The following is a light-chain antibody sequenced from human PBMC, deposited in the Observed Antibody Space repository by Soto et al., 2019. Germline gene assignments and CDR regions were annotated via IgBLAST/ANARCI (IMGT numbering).Light chain of an antibody. V-gene: IGLV2-14*01. Sequence: HSVLTQPASVSGSPGQSITISCTGTSSDVGDYNYVSWYQQHPGKAPKLMIYEVTNRPSGVSNRFSGSKSGNTASLTISGLQAEDEADYYCSSYTGSNTWVFGGGTKLTVL. CDR3: SSYTGSNTWV. CDR2: EVT. CDR1: SSDVGDYNY. J-gene: IGLJ3*02.